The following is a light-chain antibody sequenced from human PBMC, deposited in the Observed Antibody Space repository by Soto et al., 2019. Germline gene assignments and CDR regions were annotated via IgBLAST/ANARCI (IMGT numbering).Light chain of an antibody. CDR2: GAS. CDR3: QQYGRSPRT. J-gene: IGKJ1*01. V-gene: IGKV3-20*01. Sequence: EIGLTQSPGTLSLSPGERATLSCRASQSVSSSYLAWYQQKPGQAPRLLIYGASSRATGIPDRFSGSGSGTHFTLTISRLEPEDFAVYYCQQYGRSPRTFGQGTKVEIK. CDR1: QSVSSSY.